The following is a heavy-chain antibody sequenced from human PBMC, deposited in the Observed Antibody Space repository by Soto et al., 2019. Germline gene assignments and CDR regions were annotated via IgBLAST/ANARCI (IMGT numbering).Heavy chain of an antibody. CDR2: ISGSGGST. Sequence: GGSLRLSCAASGFTFSSYAMSWVRQAPGKGLEWVSAISGSGGSTYYADSVKGRFTISRDNSKNTLYLQMNSLRAEDTAVYYCAKDSISLLKNYYYYYMDVWGKGTTVTVSS. CDR1: GFTFSSYA. J-gene: IGHJ6*03. D-gene: IGHD6-6*01. V-gene: IGHV3-23*01. CDR3: AKDSISLLKNYYYYYMDV.